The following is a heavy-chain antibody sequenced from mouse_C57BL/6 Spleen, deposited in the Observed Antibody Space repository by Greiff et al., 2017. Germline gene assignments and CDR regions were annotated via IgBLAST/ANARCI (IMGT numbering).Heavy chain of an antibody. CDR1: GYTFTDYY. D-gene: IGHD2-4*01. J-gene: IGHJ2*01. CDR2: INPNNGGT. Sequence: EVQLQQSGPELVKPGASVKISCKASGYTFTDYYMNWVKQSHGKSLEWIGDINPNNGGTSYNQKFKGKATLTVDKSSSTAYMELRSLTSEESAVYYCARGTGLPGYFDDWGQGTTLTVSS. CDR3: ARGTGLPGYFDD. V-gene: IGHV1-26*01.